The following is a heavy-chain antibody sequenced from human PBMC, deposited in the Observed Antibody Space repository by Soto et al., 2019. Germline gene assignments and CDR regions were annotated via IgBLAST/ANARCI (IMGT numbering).Heavy chain of an antibody. Sequence: SGPRLVNPTQTLTLTCPLSGFSLSTSGVGVGWIRQPPGKALEWLALIYWNDDKRYSPSLKSRLTITKDTSKNQVVLTMTNMDPVDTATYYCAHTGGPNYDFWSGYPKDFDYWGQGTLVTVSS. V-gene: IGHV2-5*01. CDR2: IYWNDDK. J-gene: IGHJ4*02. CDR1: GFSLSTSGVG. D-gene: IGHD3-3*01. CDR3: AHTGGPNYDFWSGYPKDFDY.